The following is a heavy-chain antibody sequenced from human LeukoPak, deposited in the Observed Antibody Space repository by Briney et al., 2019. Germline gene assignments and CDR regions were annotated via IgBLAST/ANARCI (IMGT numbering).Heavy chain of an antibody. CDR2: IFHSGRA. CDR3: ARRNHRQMATIIRGDAFDI. J-gene: IGHJ3*02. V-gene: IGHV4-4*02. Sequence: PSGTLSLTCAISGDFISGSHWWSWVRLPPGKGLEWIGEIFHSGRANYNPSLRGRVTFSLDTSKNQFSLKLNSVTAADTAVYYCARRNHRQMATIIRGDAFDIWGQGTMVTVSS. CDR1: GDFISGSHW. D-gene: IGHD5-24*01.